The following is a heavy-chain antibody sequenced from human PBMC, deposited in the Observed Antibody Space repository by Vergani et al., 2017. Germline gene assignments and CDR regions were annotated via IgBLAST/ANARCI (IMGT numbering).Heavy chain of an antibody. Sequence: QVQLVESGGGVVQPGRSLRLSCAASGFTFSSYAMHWVRQAPGKGLEWVAVISYDGSNKYYADSVKGRFTISRDNSKNTLYLQMNSLRAEDTAVYYCARDXQLGPYYYYYYMDVWGKGTTVTVSS. CDR1: GFTFSSYA. CDR3: ARDXQLGPYYYYYYMDV. CDR2: ISYDGSNK. D-gene: IGHD6-6*01. V-gene: IGHV3-30-3*01. J-gene: IGHJ6*03.